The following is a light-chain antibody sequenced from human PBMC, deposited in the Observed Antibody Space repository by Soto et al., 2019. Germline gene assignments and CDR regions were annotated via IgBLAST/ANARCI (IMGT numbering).Light chain of an antibody. CDR3: AAWDDSLNGGV. Sequence: QSVLTQPPSASGTPGQRVTISCSGSSSSIGSNAVNWYQQVPGTAPKLLIYDNNQRPSGVPDRFSGSRPGTSASLAISGLRSEDEADYYCAAWDDSLNGGVFGGGTKLTVL. J-gene: IGLJ3*02. CDR1: SSSIGSNA. CDR2: DNN. V-gene: IGLV1-44*01.